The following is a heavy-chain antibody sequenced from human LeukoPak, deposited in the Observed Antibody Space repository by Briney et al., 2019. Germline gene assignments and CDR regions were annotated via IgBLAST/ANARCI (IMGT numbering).Heavy chain of an antibody. CDR3: AKWDRYSSSALDA. Sequence: GGALRLSRAASGFTFISYATRGVRQAPGKGRECGSAISGSGGSTYYADSVKGRFTLSRDNSKNTLYLQMDSLRAEDTAVYYCAKWDRYSSSALDAWGQGTLVTVSS. CDR2: ISGSGGST. CDR1: GFTFISYA. D-gene: IGHD6-13*01. V-gene: IGHV3-23*01. J-gene: IGHJ5*02.